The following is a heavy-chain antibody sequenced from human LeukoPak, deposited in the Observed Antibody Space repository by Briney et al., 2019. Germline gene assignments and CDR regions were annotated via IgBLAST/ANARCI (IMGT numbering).Heavy chain of an antibody. CDR1: GFTFSSYS. Sequence: GGSLRLSCAASGFTFSSYSMNWVRQAPGKGLEWVSSISSSSSYIYYADSVKGRFTISRDNSKNTLYLQMNSLRAEDTALYYCAKDLVAGYNYGFDYWGQGTLVTVSS. CDR2: ISSSSSYI. J-gene: IGHJ4*02. CDR3: AKDLVAGYNYGFDY. D-gene: IGHD5-24*01. V-gene: IGHV3-21*04.